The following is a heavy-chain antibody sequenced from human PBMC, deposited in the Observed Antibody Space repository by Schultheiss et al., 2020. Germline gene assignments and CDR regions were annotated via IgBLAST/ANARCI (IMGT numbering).Heavy chain of an antibody. CDR1: GFTFSSYA. CDR3: VKPGRGGYYYYGMDV. J-gene: IGHJ6*02. D-gene: IGHD1-26*01. Sequence: GGSLRLSCAASGFTFSSYAMHWVRQAPGKGLEWVAVISYDGSNKYYADSVKGRFTISRDNSKNTLYLQMNSLRTEDTAVYYCVKPGRGGYYYYGMDVWGQGTTVTVSS. CDR2: ISYDGSNK. V-gene: IGHV3-30-3*02.